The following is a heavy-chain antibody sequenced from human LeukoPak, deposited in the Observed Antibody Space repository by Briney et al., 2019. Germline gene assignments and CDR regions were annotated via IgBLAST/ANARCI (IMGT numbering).Heavy chain of an antibody. V-gene: IGHV3-48*01. CDR2: ITSSGSTI. CDR1: GFSFKDYW. Sequence: GGSLRLSCAASGFSFKDYWMSWVRQAPGKGLEWVSYITSSGSTIYYADSVKGRFTISRDNAYNSLFLQLNSLRVEDTAIYYCARGQRGMAYFDYWGQGTLVTVSS. J-gene: IGHJ4*02. CDR3: ARGQRGMAYFDY. D-gene: IGHD7-27*01.